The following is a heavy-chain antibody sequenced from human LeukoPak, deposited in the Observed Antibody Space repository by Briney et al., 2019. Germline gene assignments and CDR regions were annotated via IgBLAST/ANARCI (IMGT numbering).Heavy chain of an antibody. Sequence: SGGSLRLSCTASGFTFGDHTLSWVRQAPGKGLEWLGFTRSKAYGGKGYGGTTEYAASVKGRFTISRDDSKSIAYLQMNSLKAEDTALYYCTRDMTSYDGVSSAFGLFFDSWGQGTRVTVSS. J-gene: IGHJ4*02. CDR2: TRSKAYGGKGYGGTT. V-gene: IGHV3-49*04. CDR3: TRDMTSYDGVSSAFGLFFDS. D-gene: IGHD6-19*01. CDR1: GFTFGDHT.